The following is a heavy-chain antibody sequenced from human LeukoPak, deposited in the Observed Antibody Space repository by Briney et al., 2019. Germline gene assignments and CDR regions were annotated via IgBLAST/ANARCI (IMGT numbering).Heavy chain of an antibody. Sequence: GGSLRLSCAASGFTVSSNHMSWVRQAPGKGLEWVSVIYSGGSTYYADSVKGRFTISRDNSKNTLYLQMNTLRAEDAAVYYCARDSGFGEFNNYWGQGTLVTVSS. CDR3: ARDSGFGEFNNY. V-gene: IGHV3-66*01. CDR2: IYSGGST. D-gene: IGHD3-10*01. J-gene: IGHJ4*02. CDR1: GFTVSSNH.